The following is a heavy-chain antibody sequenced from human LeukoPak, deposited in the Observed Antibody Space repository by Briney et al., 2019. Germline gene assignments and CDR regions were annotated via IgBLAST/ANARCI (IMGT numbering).Heavy chain of an antibody. D-gene: IGHD3-10*01. CDR1: GFTFSSYA. CDR3: ARDARTWFASYYFDY. J-gene: IGHJ4*02. CDR2: ISYDGSNK. V-gene: IGHV3-30-3*01. Sequence: GGSLRLSCAASGFTFSSYAMHWVRQAPGKGLEWVVVISYDGSNKYYADSVKGRFTISRDNSKNTLYLQMNSLRAEDTAVYYCARDARTWFASYYFDYWGQGTLVTVSS.